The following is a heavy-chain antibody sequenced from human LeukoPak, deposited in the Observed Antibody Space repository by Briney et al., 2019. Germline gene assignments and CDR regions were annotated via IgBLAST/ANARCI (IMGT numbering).Heavy chain of an antibody. D-gene: IGHD4-17*01. Sequence: SETLSLTCAVYGGSFSGYFWSWIRQPPGKGLEWIGEINHSGSTNYNPSLKSRVTISVDTSKKQFSLKLSSVTAADTAVYYCAREVGNYGEPTGYWGQGTLVTVSS. CDR3: AREVGNYGEPTGY. CDR2: INHSGST. V-gene: IGHV4-34*01. CDR1: GGSFSGYF. J-gene: IGHJ4*02.